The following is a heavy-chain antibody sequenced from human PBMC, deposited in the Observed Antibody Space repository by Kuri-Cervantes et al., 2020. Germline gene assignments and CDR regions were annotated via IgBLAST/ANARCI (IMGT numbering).Heavy chain of an antibody. CDR2: IYYSGST. D-gene: IGHD6-6*01. V-gene: IGHV4-39*02. J-gene: IGHJ4*02. CDR1: GGSISSSSYY. Sequence: GSLRLSCTVSGGSISSSSYYWGWIRQPPGKGLEWIGSIYYSGSTYYNPSLKSRVTISVDTSKNQFSLKLSSVTAADTAVYYCARDIGSKYSSCSDYWGQGTLVTVSS. CDR3: ARDIGSKYSSCSDY.